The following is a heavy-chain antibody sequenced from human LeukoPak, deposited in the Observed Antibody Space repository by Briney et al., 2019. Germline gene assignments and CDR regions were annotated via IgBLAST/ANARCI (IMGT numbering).Heavy chain of an antibody. CDR3: ATDVGAVLDAFDI. Sequence: GESLKISCKGSGYSFTSYWIGWVRQMPGKGLEWMGFIYPGDSDTRYSPSFQGQVTISADKSISTAYLQWSSLKASDTAMYYCATDVGAVLDAFDIWGQGTMVTVSS. D-gene: IGHD3-16*01. CDR1: GYSFTSYW. J-gene: IGHJ3*02. CDR2: IYPGDSDT. V-gene: IGHV5-51*01.